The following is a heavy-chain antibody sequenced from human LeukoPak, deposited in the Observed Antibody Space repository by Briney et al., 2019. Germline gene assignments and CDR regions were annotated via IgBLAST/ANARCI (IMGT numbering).Heavy chain of an antibody. J-gene: IGHJ4*02. CDR1: GYTFTSYG. V-gene: IGHV1-3*01. D-gene: IGHD3-10*01. CDR2: INAGNGNT. Sequence: ASVKVSCKASGYTFTSYGISWVRQAPGQRLEWMGWINAGNGNTKYSQKFQGRVTITRDTSASTAYMELSSLRSEDTAVYYCARGPVVRGVIIAEGDYWGQGTLVTVSS. CDR3: ARGPVVRGVIIAEGDY.